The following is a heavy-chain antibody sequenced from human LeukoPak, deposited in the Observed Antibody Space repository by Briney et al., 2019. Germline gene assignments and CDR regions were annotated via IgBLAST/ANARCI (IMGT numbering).Heavy chain of an antibody. D-gene: IGHD2-8*02. CDR3: ARRLDGSGSAKRYWFDS. J-gene: IGHJ5*01. CDR1: GFSFSTSGVG. Sequence: SGPTLVKPTQTLTLTCTFSGFSFSTSGVGVGWIRQPSGKALEWLAVIFSNDDKRYSPSLKTRLTITKDTSKNQVVLSITNVDPVDTATYYCARRLDGSGSAKRYWFDSWGQGRLVTVS. V-gene: IGHV2-5*01. CDR2: IFSNDDK.